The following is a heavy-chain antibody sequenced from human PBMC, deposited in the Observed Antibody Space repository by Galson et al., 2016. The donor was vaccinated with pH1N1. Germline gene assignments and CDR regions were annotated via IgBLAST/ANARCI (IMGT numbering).Heavy chain of an antibody. D-gene: IGHD5-12*01. V-gene: IGHV4-30-4*08. Sequence: TLSLTCTVSGVSLRNDYSYWTWIRQPPGKGLESIGCIYHCGATFYSPSLRSRITISLDMSKNQFTLTMTSVVATDTAVYYCTSEGSAYDVFDFWGQGTLATVSS. J-gene: IGHJ5*01. CDR1: GVSLRNDYSY. CDR3: TSEGSAYDVFDF. CDR2: IYHCGAT.